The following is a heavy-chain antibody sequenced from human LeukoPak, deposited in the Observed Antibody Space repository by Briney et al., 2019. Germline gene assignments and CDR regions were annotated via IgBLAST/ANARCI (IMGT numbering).Heavy chain of an antibody. Sequence: GASVKVSCKASGYTFTGYYMHWVRQAPGQGLEWMGWINPNSGGTNYAQKFQGRVTMTRDTSISTAYMELSRLRSDDTAVYYCATPGLTIAVAGTGEDWFDPWGQGTLVTVSS. D-gene: IGHD6-19*01. J-gene: IGHJ5*02. V-gene: IGHV1-2*02. CDR1: GYTFTGYY. CDR3: ATPGLTIAVAGTGEDWFDP. CDR2: INPNSGGT.